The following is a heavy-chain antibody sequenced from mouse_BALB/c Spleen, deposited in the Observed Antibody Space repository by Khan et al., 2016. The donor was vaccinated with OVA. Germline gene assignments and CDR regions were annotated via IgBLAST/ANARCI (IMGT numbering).Heavy chain of an antibody. CDR1: GFTFSNYG. CDR3: ARTPGYYGSNYLDY. Sequence: EVELVESGGGLVKPGGSLKFSCAASGFTFSNYGMSWVRQTPEKRLEWVATISSGGSYTYYPDSVKGRFTISRDNANNTLYLQMSSLRSEDTAMYYCARTPGYYGSNYLDYWGQGTTLTVSS. J-gene: IGHJ2*01. V-gene: IGHV5-9-3*01. CDR2: ISSGGSYT. D-gene: IGHD1-1*01.